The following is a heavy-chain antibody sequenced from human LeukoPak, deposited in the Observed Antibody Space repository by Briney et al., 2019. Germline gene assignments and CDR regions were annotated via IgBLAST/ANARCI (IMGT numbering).Heavy chain of an antibody. CDR2: IKEGGSKQ. CDR1: TFTFSSYW. V-gene: IGHV3-7*01. Sequence: GGSLRLSCATSTFTFSSYWMTWVRQAPGKGLEWVANIKEGGSKQNYVDSVKGRFTISRDNTKNSLYLQMSSLRAEDTGVYYCARDVGDCSGGARDAGDCSGGVWYDANDICGHGTKVTVSS. J-gene: IGHJ3*02. CDR3: ARDVGDCSGGARDAGDCSGGVWYDANDI. D-gene: IGHD2-15*01.